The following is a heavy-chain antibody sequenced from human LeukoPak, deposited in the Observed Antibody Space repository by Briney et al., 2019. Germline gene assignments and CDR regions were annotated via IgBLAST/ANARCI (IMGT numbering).Heavy chain of an antibody. CDR3: VKEIDTLGTNAFDI. CDR1: GFSFDAYP. Sequence: GVSLRLSCAASGFSFDAYPMHWVRQAPAKGLEWVSLINEDGGKTFYADSVRGRFTISRDNSKNSLYLQMNSLRTEDTAVYYCVKEIDTLGTNAFDIWGQGTIVTVSS. D-gene: IGHD2-15*01. J-gene: IGHJ3*02. V-gene: IGHV3-43*02. CDR2: INEDGGKT.